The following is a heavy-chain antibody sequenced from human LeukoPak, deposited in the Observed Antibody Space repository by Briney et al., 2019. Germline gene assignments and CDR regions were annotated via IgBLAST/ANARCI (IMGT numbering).Heavy chain of an antibody. CDR3: ARGYYGDHFDY. Sequence: PSETLSLTCTVSGGSISSYYWCWIRQPPGKGLEWIGYIYYSGSTNYNPSLKSRVTISVDTSKNQFSLKLSSVTAADTAVYYCARGYYGDHFDYWGQGTLVTVSS. CDR2: IYYSGST. CDR1: GGSISSYY. J-gene: IGHJ4*02. V-gene: IGHV4-59*01. D-gene: IGHD4-17*01.